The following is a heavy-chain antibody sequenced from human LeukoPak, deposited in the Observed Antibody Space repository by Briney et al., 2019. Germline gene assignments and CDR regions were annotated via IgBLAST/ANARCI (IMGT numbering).Heavy chain of an antibody. Sequence: GGSLRLSCAASGFTFSSYEMNWVRQAPGKGLYWVSYISSSGSTIYYADSVKGRFTISRDNAKISLYLQMNSLRAEDTAVYYCARSLRRYYYDSSGYYGNFDYWGQGTLVTVSS. V-gene: IGHV3-48*03. D-gene: IGHD3-22*01. J-gene: IGHJ4*02. CDR3: ARSLRRYYYDSSGYYGNFDY. CDR2: ISSSGSTI. CDR1: GFTFSSYE.